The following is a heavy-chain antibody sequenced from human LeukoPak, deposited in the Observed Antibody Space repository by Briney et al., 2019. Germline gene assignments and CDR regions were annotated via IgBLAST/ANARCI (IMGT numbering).Heavy chain of an antibody. V-gene: IGHV3-74*01. CDR3: ATGPYNAYSF. CDR1: GFTFSSYW. CDR2: IKGDGST. D-gene: IGHD2-15*01. J-gene: IGHJ4*02. Sequence: GGSLRLSCAASGFTFSSYWMHWVRQPPGKGLVWVSRIKGDGSTIYADSVKGRFTISRDNAKNTLSLQMNSLRAEDTAVYYCATGPYNAYSFWGQGTLVTVSS.